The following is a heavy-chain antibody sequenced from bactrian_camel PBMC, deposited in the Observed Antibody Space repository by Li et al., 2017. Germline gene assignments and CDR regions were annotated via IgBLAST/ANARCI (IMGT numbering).Heavy chain of an antibody. Sequence: VQLVESGGGLVQPGSYLTLSCEFSGLTSAGFNFSRLAMSWISQPPGKGLEWISSISNTGVSKYYIDSVRGRFTISRDKAKNTLFLQMNNLTPQDTGRYSCALEAWAATCPPSLNQWEYWGQGTQVTV. V-gene: IGHV3S40*01. D-gene: IGHD1*01. CDR1: GLTSAGFNFSRLA. CDR3: ALEAWAATCPPSLNQWEY. CDR2: ISNTGVSK. J-gene: IGHJ4*01.